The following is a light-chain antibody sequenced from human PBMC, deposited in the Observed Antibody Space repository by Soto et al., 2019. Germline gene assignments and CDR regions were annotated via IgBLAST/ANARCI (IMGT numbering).Light chain of an antibody. V-gene: IGLV3-1*01. Sequence: SYELTQQPSVSVSPGQTASITCSGAKLGYKYACWYQQKPGQSPLLVIYQDNKRPSGIPERFSGSNSGNTATLTISGTQAMDEADYYCQAWDSSTVVFGGGTKLTVL. CDR3: QAWDSSTVV. J-gene: IGLJ2*01. CDR1: KLGYKY. CDR2: QDN.